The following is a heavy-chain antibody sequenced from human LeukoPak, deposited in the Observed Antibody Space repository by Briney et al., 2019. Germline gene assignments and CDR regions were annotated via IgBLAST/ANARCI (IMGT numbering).Heavy chain of an antibody. V-gene: IGHV3-53*01. CDR2: IYSGGST. D-gene: IGHD6-19*01. CDR1: GFTVSSNY. CDR3: AREGAVAGTGGGFDP. Sequence: QAGGSLRLSCAASGFTVSSNYMSWVRQAPGKGLEWVSVIYSGGSTYYADSVKGRFTISRDNSKNTLYLQMNSLRAEDTAVYYCAREGAVAGTGGGFDPWGQGTLVTVSS. J-gene: IGHJ5*02.